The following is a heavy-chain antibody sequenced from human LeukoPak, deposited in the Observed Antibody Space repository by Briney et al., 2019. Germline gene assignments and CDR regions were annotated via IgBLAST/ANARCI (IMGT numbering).Heavy chain of an antibody. CDR2: INHSGST. D-gene: IGHD4-23*01. CDR3: ARDLNYGGNSNPFDY. V-gene: IGHV4-34*01. J-gene: IGHJ4*02. CDR1: GGSISNFY. Sequence: SETLSLTCTVSGGSISNFYWSWIRQPPGKGLEWIGEINHSGSTNYNPSLKSRVTISVDTSKNQFSLKLSSVTAADTAVYYCARDLNYGGNSNPFDYWGQGTLVTVSS.